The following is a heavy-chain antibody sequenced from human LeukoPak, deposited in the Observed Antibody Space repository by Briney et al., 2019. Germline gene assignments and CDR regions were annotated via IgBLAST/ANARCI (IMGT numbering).Heavy chain of an antibody. J-gene: IGHJ5*02. CDR2: ISAYNGNT. D-gene: IGHD6-13*01. CDR1: GYTFTSYG. V-gene: IGHV1-18*01. Sequence: GASVKVSCKASGYTFTSYGISWVRQAPGQGLEWMGWISAYNGNTNYAQKLQGRVTMTTDTSTSTAYMELRSLRSDDTAVYYCARDNKIAAAAGGWFDPWGQGTLVTVSS. CDR3: ARDNKIAAAAGGWFDP.